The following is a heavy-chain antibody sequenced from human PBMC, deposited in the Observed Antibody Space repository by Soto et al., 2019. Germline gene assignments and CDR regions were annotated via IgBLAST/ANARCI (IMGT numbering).Heavy chain of an antibody. CDR1: GGTFSSYA. V-gene: IGHV1-69*13. Sequence: SVKVSCKASGGTFSSYAISWVRQAPGQGLEWMGGIIPIFGTANYAQKFQGRVTITADESTSTAYMELSSLRSEDTAVYYCARVYFGGYHYYYGMDVWGQGTTVTVSS. CDR3: ARVYFGGYHYYYGMDV. J-gene: IGHJ6*02. CDR2: IIPIFGTA. D-gene: IGHD3-3*01.